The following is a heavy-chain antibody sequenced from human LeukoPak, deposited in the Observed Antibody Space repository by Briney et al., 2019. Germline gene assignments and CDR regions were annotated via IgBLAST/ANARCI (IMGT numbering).Heavy chain of an antibody. CDR3: ARDSGYDAGLNFDC. Sequence: SETLSLTCTVSGGSISSYYWSWIRQPPGKGLEWIGYIYYSGSTNYNPSLKSRVTISVDTSKNQFSLKLSSVTAADTAVYYCARDSGYDAGLNFDCWGQGTLVTVSS. D-gene: IGHD5-12*01. V-gene: IGHV4-59*01. CDR1: GGSISSYY. J-gene: IGHJ4*02. CDR2: IYYSGST.